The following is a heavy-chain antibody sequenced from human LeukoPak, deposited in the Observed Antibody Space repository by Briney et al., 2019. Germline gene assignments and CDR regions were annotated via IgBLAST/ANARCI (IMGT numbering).Heavy chain of an antibody. V-gene: IGHV4-4*02. CDR2: ILHTGPT. CDR3: VRGGTYYLPY. Sequence: SETLSLTCAVSGVSITDNWWSWVRQPPGKGLEWIGEILHTGPTNFNPSLKSRVTISMDKSKNQLSLRLNSVTAADTAIYYCVRGGTYYLPYWGQGILVTVSS. J-gene: IGHJ4*02. D-gene: IGHD1-26*01. CDR1: GVSITDNW.